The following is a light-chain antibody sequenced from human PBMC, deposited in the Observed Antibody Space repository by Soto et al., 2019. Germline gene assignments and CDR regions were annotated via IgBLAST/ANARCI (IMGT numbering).Light chain of an antibody. Sequence: QSVLTQPPSASGSPGQSVTISCSATSSDVGDFNSVSWYQLHPGQVPKLMIYEVTKRPSGVPDRFSGSKSGNTASLIVSGLQAEDEADYYCSAYAGNHNVLFGGGTKLTVL. J-gene: IGLJ3*02. CDR1: SSDVGDFNS. V-gene: IGLV2-8*01. CDR2: EVT. CDR3: SAYAGNHNVL.